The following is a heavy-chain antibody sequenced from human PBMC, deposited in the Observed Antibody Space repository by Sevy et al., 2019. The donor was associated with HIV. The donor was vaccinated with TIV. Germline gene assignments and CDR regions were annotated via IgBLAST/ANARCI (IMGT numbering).Heavy chain of an antibody. J-gene: IGHJ4*02. CDR1: GFTFSDYY. Sequence: GGSLRLSCAASGFTFSDYYMSWIRQAPGKGLELVSYISSSGHTIYYADSVKGRFTISSDDAKNSVFLQMNRLRADDTAVYYCATEVDYSSSALDYWGQGTLVTVSS. CDR3: ATEVDYSSSALDY. CDR2: ISSSGHTI. D-gene: IGHD6-6*01. V-gene: IGHV3-11*01.